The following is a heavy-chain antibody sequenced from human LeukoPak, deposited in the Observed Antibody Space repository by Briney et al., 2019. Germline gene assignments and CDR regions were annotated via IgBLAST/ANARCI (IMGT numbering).Heavy chain of an antibody. Sequence: SETLSLTCTVSGDSIISSRYYWGCIRQPPGKGLEWIGSIYYTGSTYYNPSLKSRVTISGDTSKNQFSLRLSSVTAADTAVYSCARHKDAAMVTTFDFWGQGTLVTVSS. V-gene: IGHV4-39*01. CDR1: GDSIISSRYY. CDR3: ARHKDAAMVTTFDF. D-gene: IGHD5-18*01. J-gene: IGHJ4*02. CDR2: IYYTGST.